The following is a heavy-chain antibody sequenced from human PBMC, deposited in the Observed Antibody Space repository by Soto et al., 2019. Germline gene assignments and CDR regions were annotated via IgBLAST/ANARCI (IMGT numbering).Heavy chain of an antibody. CDR3: ARGSQSSGYLNY. CDR1: GFTFSSYS. D-gene: IGHD3-22*01. J-gene: IGHJ4*02. Sequence: GSLRLSCAASGFTFSSYSMNWVCQAPGKGLEWVSSISSSSSYIYYADSVKGRFTISRDNAKNSLYLQMNSLRAEDTAVYYCARGSQSSGYLNYWGQGTLVTVSS. V-gene: IGHV3-21*01. CDR2: ISSSSSYI.